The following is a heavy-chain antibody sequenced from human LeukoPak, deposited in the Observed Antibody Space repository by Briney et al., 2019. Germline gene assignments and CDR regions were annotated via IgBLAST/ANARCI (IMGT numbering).Heavy chain of an antibody. CDR2: FYSGGDT. V-gene: IGHV3-66*02. J-gene: IGHJ4*02. Sequence: PGGSLRLSCAASGFTVSNSYMSWVRQAPGKGLEWVSVFYSGGDTYYADSVKGRFTISRDNSRNTLYLQMNSLRTEDTAVYHCAREGAYSSGWYYFDYWGQGTLVTASS. CDR3: AREGAYSSGWYYFDY. CDR1: GFTVSNSY. D-gene: IGHD6-19*01.